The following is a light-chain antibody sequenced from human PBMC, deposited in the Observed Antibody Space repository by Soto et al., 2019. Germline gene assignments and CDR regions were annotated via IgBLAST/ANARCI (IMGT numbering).Light chain of an antibody. V-gene: IGKV1-5*03. CDR1: QSISTW. J-gene: IGKJ1*01. CDR3: QQYNSYPWT. Sequence: DIQMTQSPSTLSASIEDRVTITCRASQSISTWLAWYQQKPGKAPKLLIYKASSLQTGGPSRFSGSGSGTKFPLTISSLQADDFATYYCQQYNSYPWTFGQGTKVEIK. CDR2: KAS.